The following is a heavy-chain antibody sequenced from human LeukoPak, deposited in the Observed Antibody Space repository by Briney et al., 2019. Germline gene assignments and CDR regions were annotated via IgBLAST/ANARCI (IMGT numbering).Heavy chain of an antibody. Sequence: ASVKVSCKASGYTFTSYDINWVRQATGQGLEWMGWMNPNSGNTGYAQKFQGRVTMTRNTSISTACMELSSLRSEDTAVYYCARAMGRTGTTFWFDSWGQGTLVTVSS. CDR3: ARAMGRTGTTFWFDS. J-gene: IGHJ5*01. CDR1: GYTFTSYD. V-gene: IGHV1-8*01. D-gene: IGHD1-1*01. CDR2: MNPNSGNT.